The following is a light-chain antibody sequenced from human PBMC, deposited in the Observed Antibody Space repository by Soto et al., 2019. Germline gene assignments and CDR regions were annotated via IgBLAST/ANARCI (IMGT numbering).Light chain of an antibody. CDR2: GAS. Sequence: EIVLTQSPGALSLSPGERATLSCRASQSVSNSHSAWYQQKPGQATRLLIDGASNRATGVSDRFSGSGSGTVFTLTITLQAPEDSAVYYCQQSDRSPLFGGGTKVEI. CDR1: QSVSNSH. V-gene: IGKV3-20*01. J-gene: IGKJ4*01. CDR3: QQSDRSPL.